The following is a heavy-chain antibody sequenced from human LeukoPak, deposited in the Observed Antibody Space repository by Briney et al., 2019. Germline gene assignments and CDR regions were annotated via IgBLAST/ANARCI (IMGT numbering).Heavy chain of an antibody. CDR3: AKTIVVATIDIWSFDY. D-gene: IGHD5-12*01. CDR1: GFTFSSYA. V-gene: IGHV3-23*01. J-gene: IGHJ4*02. Sequence: GGSLRLSCAASGFTFSSYAMSWVRQAPGKGLEWVSAISGSGGSTYYADSVKGRFTISRDNSKNTLYLQMNSLRAEDTAVYYCAKTIVVATIDIWSFDYWGQGTPVTVSS. CDR2: ISGSGGST.